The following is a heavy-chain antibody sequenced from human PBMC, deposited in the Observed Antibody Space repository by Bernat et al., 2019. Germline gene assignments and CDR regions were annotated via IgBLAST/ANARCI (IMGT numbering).Heavy chain of an antibody. J-gene: IGHJ6*02. Sequence: EVQLVETGGDLIQPGGSLRLSCAASGIIVSSNYMSWIRQAPGKGLEWVSVIYSGGRTYYADSVKGRFTISRDNSKNTLYLQMNSLRAEDTAVYYCAKGGVGATTPPYYYYGMDVWGQGTTVTVSS. CDR2: IYSGGRT. D-gene: IGHD1-26*01. CDR1: GIIVSSNY. V-gene: IGHV3-53*02. CDR3: AKGGVGATTPPYYYYGMDV.